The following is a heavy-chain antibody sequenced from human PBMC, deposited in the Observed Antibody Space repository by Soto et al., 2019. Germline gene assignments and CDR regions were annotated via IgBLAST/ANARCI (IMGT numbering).Heavy chain of an antibody. D-gene: IGHD6-13*01. Sequence: IRQPPGKGLEWIAYISHSGSTYYNPSLKGRVTVSVDRSKNQFSLKLDSVSAADTAIYYRVRESAPSGPNYFDTWGPGTLVTVSS. CDR3: VRESAPSGPNYFDT. CDR2: ISHSGST. V-gene: IGHV4-30-2*01. J-gene: IGHJ5*02.